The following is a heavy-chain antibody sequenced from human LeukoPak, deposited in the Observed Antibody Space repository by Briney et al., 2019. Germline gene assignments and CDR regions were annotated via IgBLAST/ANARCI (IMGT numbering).Heavy chain of an antibody. CDR2: ISSSSSTI. J-gene: IGHJ4*02. Sequence: GGSLRLPCAASGFTFSSYSMNWVRQAPGKGLEWVSYISSSSSTIYYTDSVKGRFTISRDNAKNSLYLQMNSLRAEDTAVYYCARATYYYGSGSYFVGDYWGQGTLVTVSS. CDR3: ARATYYYGSGSYFVGDY. D-gene: IGHD3-10*01. CDR1: GFTFSSYS. V-gene: IGHV3-48*01.